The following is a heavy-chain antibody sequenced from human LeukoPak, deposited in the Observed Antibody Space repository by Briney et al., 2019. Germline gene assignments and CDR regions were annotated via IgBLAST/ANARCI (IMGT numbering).Heavy chain of an antibody. D-gene: IGHD1-26*01. J-gene: IGHJ3*02. CDR1: GGTFSSYA. CDR3: ARGTKGGIVGATGAFDI. CDR2: IIPIFGTA. Sequence: ASVKVSCKASGGTFSSYAISWVRWAPGQGLEWMGRIIPIFGTANYAQKFQGRVTITTDESTSTAYMELGSLRSEDTAVYYCARGTKGGIVGATGAFDIWGQGTMVTVSS. V-gene: IGHV1-69*05.